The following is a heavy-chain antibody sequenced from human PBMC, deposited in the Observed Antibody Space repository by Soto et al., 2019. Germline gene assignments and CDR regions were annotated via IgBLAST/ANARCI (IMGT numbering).Heavy chain of an antibody. Sequence: SQTLSLTCTVSGGSIRSRSYYRGCIRQPPGKGLEWIGSIYYSGSTYYNPSLKSRVTISVDTSKNQFSLKLSSVTAADTAVYYCARHVLVPAAIGGMDVWGQGTTVTVSS. V-gene: IGHV4-39*01. CDR3: ARHVLVPAAIGGMDV. D-gene: IGHD2-2*02. CDR1: GGSIRSRSYY. J-gene: IGHJ6*02. CDR2: IYYSGST.